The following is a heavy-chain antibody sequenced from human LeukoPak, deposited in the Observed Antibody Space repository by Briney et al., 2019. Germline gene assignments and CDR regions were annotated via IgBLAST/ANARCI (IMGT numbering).Heavy chain of an antibody. D-gene: IGHD4-23*01. CDR1: GFSFSRYW. J-gene: IGHJ2*01. CDR3: ARDWVYGGNGCWYFDL. CDR2: IKQDGSEK. Sequence: GGSLRLSCAASGFSFSRYWMSWVRQAPGKGLEWVANIKQDGSEKYYVDSVKGRFTISRDNAKNSLYLQMNSLRAEDTAVYYCARDWVYGGNGCWYFDLWGRGTLVTVSS. V-gene: IGHV3-7*01.